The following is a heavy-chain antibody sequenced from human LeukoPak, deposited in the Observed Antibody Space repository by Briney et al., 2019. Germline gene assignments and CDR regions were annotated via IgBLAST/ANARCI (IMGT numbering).Heavy chain of an antibody. CDR3: ARAFGCYPGICGFDI. CDR1: GGSISSYY. V-gene: IGHV4-59*01. Sequence: SETLSLTCTVSGGSISSYYWSWIRQPPGKGLEWIGYIHYSGSTNYNPSLKSRVAISGDTSQNQFSLKLNSVTAADPAMYYCARAFGCYPGICGFDIWGQGTMVTVSS. CDR2: IHYSGST. D-gene: IGHD2-15*01. J-gene: IGHJ3*02.